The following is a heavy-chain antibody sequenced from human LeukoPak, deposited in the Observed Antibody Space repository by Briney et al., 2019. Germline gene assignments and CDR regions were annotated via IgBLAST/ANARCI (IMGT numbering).Heavy chain of an antibody. CDR2: INYKGGTT. Sequence: PGGSLRLSCAASGFTFSNYNMHWVRQSSGRGLEYVSAINYKGGTTYYADSVKGRFTISRDNSKNTLYLQMASLRDEDMGVYYCARVGPATAFDYWGQGTQVTVSS. CDR1: GFTFSNYN. V-gene: IGHV3-64*02. CDR3: ARVGPATAFDY. J-gene: IGHJ4*02.